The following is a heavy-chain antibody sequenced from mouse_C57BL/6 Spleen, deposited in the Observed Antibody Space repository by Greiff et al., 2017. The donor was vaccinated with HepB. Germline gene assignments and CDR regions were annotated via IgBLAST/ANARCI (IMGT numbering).Heavy chain of an antibody. V-gene: IGHV5-15*01. D-gene: IGHD2-1*01. Sequence: EVMLVESGGGLVQPGGSLKLSCAASGFTFSDYGMAWVRQAPRKGPEWVAFISNLAYSIYYADTVTGRFTISRENAKNTLYLEMSSLRSEDTAMYYCARLDMGNYSYYYAMDYWGQGTSVTVSS. CDR2: ISNLAYSI. CDR1: GFTFSDYG. J-gene: IGHJ4*01. CDR3: ARLDMGNYSYYYAMDY.